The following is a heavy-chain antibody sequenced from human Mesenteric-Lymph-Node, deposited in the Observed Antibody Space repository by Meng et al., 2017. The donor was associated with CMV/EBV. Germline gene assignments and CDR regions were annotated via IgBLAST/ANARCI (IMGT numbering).Heavy chain of an antibody. V-gene: IGHV4-39*02. CDR3: AMGPSISPLRS. CDR1: GGSIISGDYY. D-gene: IGHD5-12*01. Sequence: SETLSLTCAVSGGSIISGDYYWGWIRQPPGEGLEWIGSIYETGATYYNPSLNSRVTMSIDTSKDHFSLRLTSVTAADTAVYYCAMGPSISPLRSWGQGTLVTVSS. CDR2: IYETGAT. J-gene: IGHJ5*02.